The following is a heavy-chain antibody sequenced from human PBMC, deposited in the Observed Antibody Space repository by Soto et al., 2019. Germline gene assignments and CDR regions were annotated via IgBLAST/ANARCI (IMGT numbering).Heavy chain of an antibody. CDR3: ARLNAMRWFDP. CDR1: GVSISTFY. J-gene: IGHJ5*02. D-gene: IGHD1-1*01. V-gene: IGHV4-4*07. CDR2: FYTSGST. Sequence: SETLSLTCTVSGVSISTFYWSWIRQPAGKGLEWIGHFYTSGSTNYNPSLKSRVTMSVDTSKNQFSLKLSSVTAADTAVYYCARLNAMRWFDPWGQRTLVTVSS.